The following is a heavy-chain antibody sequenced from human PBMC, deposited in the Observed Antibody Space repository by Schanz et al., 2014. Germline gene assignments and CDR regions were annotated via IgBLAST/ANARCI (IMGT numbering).Heavy chain of an antibody. J-gene: IGHJ2*01. V-gene: IGHV4-61*02. CDR2: VFPNGIT. D-gene: IGHD1-1*01. Sequence: QVQLQQWGAGLLKPSETLSLTCAVYGGSIRSGTYYWSWIRQPAGKALEWVGRVFPNGITNYNPSLKIRVTISLDTSKNQFSLTLPSLTAADTAVYYCARDTTWRLDLWGRGTLXTVSS. CDR3: ARDTTWRLDL. CDR1: GGSIRSGTYY.